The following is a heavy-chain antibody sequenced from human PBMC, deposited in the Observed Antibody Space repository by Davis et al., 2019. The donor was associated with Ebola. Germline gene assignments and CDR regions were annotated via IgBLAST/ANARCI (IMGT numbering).Heavy chain of an antibody. CDR3: VRDHLPYCSAKCATAFDI. CDR1: GYTFTRYG. J-gene: IGHJ3*02. CDR2: INTYNGDT. Sequence: ASVKVSCKASGYTFTRYGINWVRQAPGQGLEWMAWINTYNGDTNYAQNFQGRVTMTTDTSTSTAYMELRSLKSDDTAMYFCVRDHLPYCSAKCATAFDIWGQGTMVTVSS. D-gene: IGHD2-15*01. V-gene: IGHV1-18*01.